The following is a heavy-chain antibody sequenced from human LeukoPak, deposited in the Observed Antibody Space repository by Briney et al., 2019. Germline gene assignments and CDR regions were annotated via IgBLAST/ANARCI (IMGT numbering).Heavy chain of an antibody. V-gene: IGHV3-30*04. CDR1: DVIFSTYA. Sequence: GAPMILSCASSDVIFSTYAMYWVRQAPSEVVEWVAFNPYDGSNKYYADSVKDRFTISSDNSNTTLYQQMDTLRSEDTTVYYCARDNYGLVYWGREAVVSVLS. D-gene: IGHD3-10*01. J-gene: IGHJ4*02. CDR2: NPYDGSNK. CDR3: ARDNYGLVY.